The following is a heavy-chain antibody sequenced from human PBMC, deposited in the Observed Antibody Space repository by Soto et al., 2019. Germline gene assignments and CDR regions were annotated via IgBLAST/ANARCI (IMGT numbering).Heavy chain of an antibody. CDR2: IKSNIDGGTT. CDR1: GVTLTNVW. Sequence: GGSLRLSCEVSGVTLTNVWMNWVRQAPGKGPEWVGRIKSNIDGGTTDYAAPVKGRFTVSRDDSENTLYLQMNSLKTEDTAVYYFSHGYYKYFNPWGQETLFTVSS. D-gene: IGHD5-18*01. V-gene: IGHV3-15*07. J-gene: IGHJ5*02. CDR3: SHGYYKYFNP.